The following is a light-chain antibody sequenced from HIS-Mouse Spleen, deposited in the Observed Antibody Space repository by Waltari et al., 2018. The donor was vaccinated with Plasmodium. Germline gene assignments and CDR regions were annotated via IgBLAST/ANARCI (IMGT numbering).Light chain of an antibody. CDR2: EVS. Sequence: QSALPQPPSASGSPGQSVTISCTGTSRDVGGYNYVSWYQQHPGKAPKLMIYEVSKRPSGVPDRFSGSKSGNTASLTVSGLQAEDEADYYCSSYTSSSTAFGTGTKVTVL. J-gene: IGLJ1*01. CDR3: SSYTSSSTA. CDR1: SRDVGGYNY. V-gene: IGLV2-8*01.